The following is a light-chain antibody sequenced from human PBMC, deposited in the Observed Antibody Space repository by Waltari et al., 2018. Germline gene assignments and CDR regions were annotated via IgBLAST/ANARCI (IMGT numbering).Light chain of an antibody. CDR3: AAWDDSLFWV. CDR1: SSNIGSNY. CDR2: RNN. V-gene: IGLV1-47*01. J-gene: IGLJ3*02. Sequence: QSVLTQPPSASGTPGPRVTISCSGRSSNIGSNYVYWYQQLPGTAPKLLIHRNNQRPSGVPDRFSGSKSGTSAALASSGLRSEDEADYYCAAWDDSLFWVFGGGTKLTVL.